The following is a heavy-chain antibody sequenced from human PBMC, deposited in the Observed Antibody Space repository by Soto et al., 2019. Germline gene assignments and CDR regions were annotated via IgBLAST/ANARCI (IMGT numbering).Heavy chain of an antibody. J-gene: IGHJ4*02. CDR2: IYYSGST. D-gene: IGHD4-17*01. CDR3: ARAYGDYVCDY. CDR1: GGSISSYY. Sequence: QVQLQESGPGLVKPSETLSLTCTVSGGSISSYYWSWIRQPPGKGLEWIGYIYYSGSTNYNPSLNSRATLSADTSTNQSSLKLSSVTAADTAVYYGARAYGDYVCDYWGQGTLVTVSS. V-gene: IGHV4-59*01.